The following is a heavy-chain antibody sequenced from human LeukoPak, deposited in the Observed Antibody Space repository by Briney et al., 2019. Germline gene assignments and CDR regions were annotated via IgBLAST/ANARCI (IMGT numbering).Heavy chain of an antibody. Sequence: SETLSLTCTVSGGSISSYYWSWIRQPPGKGLEWIGYIYTSGSTNYNPSLKSRVTISVDTSKNQFSPKLSSVTAADTAVYYCARDSGWSFDYWGQGTLVTVSS. J-gene: IGHJ4*02. CDR1: GGSISSYY. CDR2: IYTSGST. V-gene: IGHV4-4*09. CDR3: ARDSGWSFDY. D-gene: IGHD6-19*01.